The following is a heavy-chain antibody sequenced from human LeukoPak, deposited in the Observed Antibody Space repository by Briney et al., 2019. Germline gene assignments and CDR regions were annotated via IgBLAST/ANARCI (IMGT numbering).Heavy chain of an antibody. V-gene: IGHV1-8*01. J-gene: IGHJ4*02. CDR1: GYTFTSYD. CDR2: MNPNSGNT. D-gene: IGHD3-10*01. CDR3: ARGSLQKRFGELFRGFDY. Sequence: ASVKVSCKASGYTFTSYDINWVRQATGQGLEWMGWMNPNSGNTGYAQKFQGRVTMTRNTSISTAYMELSSLRSEDTAVYYCARGSLQKRFGELFRGFDYWGQGTLVTVSS.